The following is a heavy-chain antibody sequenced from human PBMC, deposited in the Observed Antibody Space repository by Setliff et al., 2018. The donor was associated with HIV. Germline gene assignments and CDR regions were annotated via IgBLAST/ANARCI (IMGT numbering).Heavy chain of an antibody. Sequence: SETLSLTCTVSEGYITGYYWTWIRQPPGEGLEWIGHISYSEYTNYNPSLKSRVTISRDNAKNALYLQMNSLRAEDTAVYFCARVALPHCGGDCYDPFDLWGQGTLVTAPQ. V-gene: IGHV4-59*08. D-gene: IGHD2-21*02. CDR2: ISYSEYT. J-gene: IGHJ4*02. CDR1: EGYITGYY. CDR3: ARVALPHCGGDCYDPFDL.